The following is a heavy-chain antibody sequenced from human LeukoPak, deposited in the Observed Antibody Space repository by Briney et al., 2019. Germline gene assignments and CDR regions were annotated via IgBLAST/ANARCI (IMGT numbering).Heavy chain of an antibody. Sequence: GGSVRLSCAASGFSVSNNYMSWVRQAPGKGLEWVSVIYSGGSTFYADSVKGRFTISRDNSKNTLYLQMSSLRAEDTAVYYCASDSYSPEYFQHWGQGTLVTVSS. D-gene: IGHD2-15*01. V-gene: IGHV3-66*01. CDR2: IYSGGST. CDR1: GFSVSNNY. J-gene: IGHJ1*01. CDR3: ASDSYSPEYFQH.